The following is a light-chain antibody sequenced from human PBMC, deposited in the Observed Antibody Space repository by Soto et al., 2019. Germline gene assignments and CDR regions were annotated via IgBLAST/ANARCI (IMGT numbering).Light chain of an antibody. CDR1: SSNIGGNS. J-gene: IGLJ1*01. CDR2: EXX. Sequence: QSVLTQPPSVSAAPGQKVTISCSGSSSNIGGNSVSWYQQLPGTATKLLIXEXXXXPSGITXRFSGSKSGKSATLGITGFQTGDEADYYCGSWDSSLSAYVFGTGTKVTVL. V-gene: IGLV1-51*01. CDR3: GSWDSSLSAYV.